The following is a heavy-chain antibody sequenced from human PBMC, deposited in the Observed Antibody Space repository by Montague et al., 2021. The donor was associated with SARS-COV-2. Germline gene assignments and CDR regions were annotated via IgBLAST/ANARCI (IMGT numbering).Heavy chain of an antibody. CDR1: GGSISTIVNF. CDR2: ISYTGST. D-gene: IGHD4-11*01. J-gene: IGHJ4*02. CDR3: ARSGDPGNTVTYFY. Sequence: SETLSLTCTFSGGSISTIVNFWGWIRQPPGKGLEWIGSISYTGSTYHNPSLKSRVTMSVDTSKNQFSLKLNSVTAADTAVYYCARSGDPGNTVTYFYWGQGTLVTVSS. V-gene: IGHV4-39*07.